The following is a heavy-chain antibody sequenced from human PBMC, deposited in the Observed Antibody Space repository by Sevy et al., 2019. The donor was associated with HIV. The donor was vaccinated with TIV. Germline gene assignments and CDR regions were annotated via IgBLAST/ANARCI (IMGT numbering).Heavy chain of an antibody. V-gene: IGHV3-72*01. Sequence: GGSLRLSCAASGFTFSDHYMEWVRQAPGKGLEWVGRTRNKADSYTTEYAASVKGRFTISRDDSKNELYLQMNSLKTEDTAVYYCATQGGIAAAGRVFDYWGQGSLVTVSS. CDR1: GFTFSDHY. CDR3: ATQGGIAAAGRVFDY. CDR2: TRNKADSYTT. J-gene: IGHJ4*02. D-gene: IGHD6-13*01.